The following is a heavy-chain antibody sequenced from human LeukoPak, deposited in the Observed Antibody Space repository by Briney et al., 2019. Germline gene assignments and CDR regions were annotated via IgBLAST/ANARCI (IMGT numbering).Heavy chain of an antibody. D-gene: IGHD2-21*02. CDR2: ISSSGSTI. V-gene: IGHV3-48*03. J-gene: IGHJ4*02. CDR3: ARVFYSRGVTTNFLDY. CDR1: GFTFSSYE. Sequence: GGSLRLSCAASGFTFSSYEMNWVRQAPGKGLEWVSYISSSGSTIYYADSVKGRFTTSRDNAKNSLYLQMNSLRAEDTAVYYCARVFYSRGVTTNFLDYWGQGTLVTVSS.